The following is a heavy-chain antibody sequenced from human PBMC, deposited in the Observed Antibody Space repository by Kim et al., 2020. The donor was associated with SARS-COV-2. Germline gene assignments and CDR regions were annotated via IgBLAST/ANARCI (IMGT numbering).Heavy chain of an antibody. J-gene: IGHJ3*02. D-gene: IGHD4-17*01. CDR2: IYYSGST. CDR1: GGSISSYY. CDR3: ARDDYGGNGAFDI. V-gene: IGHV4-59*13. Sequence: SETLSLTCTVSGGSISSYYWSWIRQPPGKGLEWIGYIYYSGSTNYNPSLKSRVTISVDTSKNQFSLKLSSVTAADTAVYYFARDDYGGNGAFDIWGQGTMVTVSS.